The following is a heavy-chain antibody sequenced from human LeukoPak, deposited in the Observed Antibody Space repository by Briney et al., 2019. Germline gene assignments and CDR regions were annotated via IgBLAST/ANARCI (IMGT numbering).Heavy chain of an antibody. CDR1: GFTFSSYS. CDR3: AREPIAAAGTDWFDP. J-gene: IGHJ5*02. Sequence: PGGSLRLSCAASGFTFSSYSMNWVRQAPGKGLEWVSSISSSSSCIYYADSVKGRFTISRDNAKNSLYLQMNSLRAEDTAVYYCAREPIAAAGTDWFDPWGQGTLVTVSS. D-gene: IGHD6-13*01. V-gene: IGHV3-21*01. CDR2: ISSSSSCI.